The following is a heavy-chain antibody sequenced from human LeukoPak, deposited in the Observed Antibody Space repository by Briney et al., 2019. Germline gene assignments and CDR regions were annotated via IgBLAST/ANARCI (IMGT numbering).Heavy chain of an antibody. Sequence: PSETLSLTCTVSGGSISSYYWSWIRQPPGKGLEWIGYIYYSGSTNYNPSLKSRVTISVDTSKNQFSLKLSSVTAADTAVYYCARRRPYCSGGSCYPIGYYYYMDVWGKGTTVTVSS. CDR1: GGSISSYY. V-gene: IGHV4-59*01. D-gene: IGHD2-15*01. CDR2: IYYSGST. CDR3: ARRRPYCSGGSCYPIGYYYYMDV. J-gene: IGHJ6*03.